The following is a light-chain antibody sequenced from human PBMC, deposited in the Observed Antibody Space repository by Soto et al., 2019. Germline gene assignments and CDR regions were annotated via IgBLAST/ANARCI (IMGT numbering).Light chain of an antibody. J-gene: IGKJ1*01. V-gene: IGKV1-5*03. Sequence: DTQMTQSPSTLSASVGDRVTITCRASQSISTSMAWYQQRPGTAPKLLIYKTSTLESGVPSRFSGSGSGTEITLTISSLQPDDFATYYCQQYNTYSPTFGQGTKVEVK. CDR2: KTS. CDR1: QSISTS. CDR3: QQYNTYSPT.